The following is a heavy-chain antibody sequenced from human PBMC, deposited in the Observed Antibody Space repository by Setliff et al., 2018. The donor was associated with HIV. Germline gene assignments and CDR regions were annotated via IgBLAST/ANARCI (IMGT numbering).Heavy chain of an antibody. CDR2: IHYSGST. CDR3: ARRGDSSSYLYAFEI. CDR1: GGSISSSSYY. J-gene: IGHJ3*02. Sequence: SETLSLTCTVSGGSISSSSYYWTWIRQHPGMGLEWIGYIHYSGSTYYNPSLKSRVTISVDTSKNQFSLKLSSVTAADTAVYYCARRGDSSSYLYAFEIWGQGTMVTVSS. V-gene: IGHV4-31*03. D-gene: IGHD3-22*01.